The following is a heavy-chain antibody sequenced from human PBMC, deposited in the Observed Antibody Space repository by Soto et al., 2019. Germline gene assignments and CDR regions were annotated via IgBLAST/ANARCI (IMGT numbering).Heavy chain of an antibody. CDR2: SSGSGGST. CDR1: GFTFSSYA. J-gene: IGHJ5*02. V-gene: IGHV3-23*01. CDR3: AGRSYRVSSGNWFDP. Sequence: PGGSLRLSCAASGFTFSSYAMSWVRQAPGKGLEWVSASSGSGGSTYYADSVKGRFTISRDNSKNTLYLQMNSVRAEDTAVYYCAGRSYRVSSGNWFDPWGQGTLVTRLL. D-gene: IGHD1-26*01.